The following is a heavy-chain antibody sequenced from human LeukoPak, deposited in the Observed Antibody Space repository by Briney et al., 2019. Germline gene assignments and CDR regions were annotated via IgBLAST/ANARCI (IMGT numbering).Heavy chain of an antibody. CDR3: ARGGLWFGESIDAFDI. Sequence: SETLSLTCAVYGGSFSGYYWSWIRQPPGKGLEWIGEINHSGSTNYNPSLKSRVTISVDTSKNQFSLELSSVTAADTAVYYCARGGLWFGESIDAFDIWGQGTMVTVSS. D-gene: IGHD3-10*01. CDR1: GGSFSGYY. V-gene: IGHV4-34*01. CDR2: INHSGST. J-gene: IGHJ3*02.